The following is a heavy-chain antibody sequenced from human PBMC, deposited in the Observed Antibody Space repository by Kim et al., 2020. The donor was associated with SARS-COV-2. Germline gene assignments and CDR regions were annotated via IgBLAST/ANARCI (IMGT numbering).Heavy chain of an antibody. CDR3: ASLRRGAVAGIIGTSNNWFDP. Sequence: SETLSPTCTVSGGSISSSSYYWGWIRQPPGKGLEWIGSIYYSGSTYYNPSLKSRVTISVDTSKNQFSLKLSSATAADTAVYYCASLRRGAVAGIIGTSNNWFDPWGQGTLVTVSS. D-gene: IGHD6-19*01. V-gene: IGHV4-39*01. CDR2: IYYSGST. J-gene: IGHJ5*02. CDR1: GGSISSSSYY.